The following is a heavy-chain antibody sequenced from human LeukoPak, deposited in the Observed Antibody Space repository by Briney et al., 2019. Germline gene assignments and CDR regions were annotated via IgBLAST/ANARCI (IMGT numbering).Heavy chain of an antibody. CDR3: ARGCSPGTCSPFDY. Sequence: GGSLRLSRAASGFTFSAYSMNWVHQAPGKGLEWVSYISSSITTVYYADSVRGRFTISRDNAKNSLYLQMNSLRDEDTAVYYCARGCSPGTCSPFDYWGQGTLVTVSS. V-gene: IGHV3-48*02. J-gene: IGHJ4*02. CDR1: GFTFSAYS. CDR2: ISSSITTV. D-gene: IGHD2-15*01.